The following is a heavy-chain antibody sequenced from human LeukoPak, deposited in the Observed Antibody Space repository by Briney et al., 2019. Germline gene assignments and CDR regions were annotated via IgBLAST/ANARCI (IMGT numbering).Heavy chain of an antibody. CDR1: GGSISSSSYY. D-gene: IGHD2-2*01. CDR2: IYYSGST. J-gene: IGHJ5*02. V-gene: IGHV4-39*01. CDR3: ARRYCSSTSCYLNWFDP. Sequence: PSETLSLTCTVSGGSISSSSYYWGWIRQPPGKGLEWIGSIYYSGSTYYNPSLKSRVTISVDTSKNQFSLKLSSVTAADTAVYYCARRYCSSTSCYLNWFDPWGQGTLVTVSS.